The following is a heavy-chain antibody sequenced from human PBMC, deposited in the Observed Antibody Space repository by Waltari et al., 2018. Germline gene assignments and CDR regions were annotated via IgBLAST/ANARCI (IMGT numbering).Heavy chain of an antibody. Sequence: QAQLQESGPGLVKPSQTLSLTCTVSGGSVRSISYYWSWIRQHAGKGLEWIGRIYSNGSANYNPSLGSRVSISLDKSKNQFSLRLSSVTAADTALYYCARMRTAVAGFYFDNWGQGALVTVSS. D-gene: IGHD6-19*01. CDR3: ARMRTAVAGFYFDN. CDR1: GGSVRSISYY. CDR2: IYSNGSA. V-gene: IGHV4-61*02. J-gene: IGHJ4*02.